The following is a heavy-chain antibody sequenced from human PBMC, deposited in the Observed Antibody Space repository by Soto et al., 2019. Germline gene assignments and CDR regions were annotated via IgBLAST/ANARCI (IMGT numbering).Heavy chain of an antibody. CDR1: GYTFTSYD. Sequence: QVQLVQSGAEVKKPGASVKVSCKASGYTFTSYDINWVRQATGQGLEWMGWMNPNSGNTGYAQKFQGRVTMTRNTSISTAYKELRSMRSEDPAVYYAEREGGRGMYVWRQGSTVTVPS. CDR2: MNPNSGNT. V-gene: IGHV1-8*01. CDR3: EREGGRGMYV. J-gene: IGHJ6*02. D-gene: IGHD3-16*01.